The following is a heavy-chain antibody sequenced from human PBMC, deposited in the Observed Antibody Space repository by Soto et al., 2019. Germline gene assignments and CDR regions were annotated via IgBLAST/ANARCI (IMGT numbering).Heavy chain of an antibody. CDR3: FRGSWDDVSCHYFREV. CDR1: GDSVSSNSAG. Sequence: SQTLSLTCAISGDSVSSNSAGWNWVRQTPSRSLEWLGRTYYKAKWYYNSAVSVKRRITINPDTSKNQFSLQLNYVTPTDTALYYCFRGSWDDVSCHYFREVWSQGTSVTGSS. CDR2: TYYKAKWYY. V-gene: IGHV6-1*01. J-gene: IGHJ6*02. D-gene: IGHD2-2*01.